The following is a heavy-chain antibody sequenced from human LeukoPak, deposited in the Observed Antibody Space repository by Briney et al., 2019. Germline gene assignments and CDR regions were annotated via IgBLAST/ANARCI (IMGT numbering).Heavy chain of an antibody. D-gene: IGHD3-3*01. Sequence: GGSLRLSCAASGFTLSSYAMSWVRQAPGKGLEWVSAISGSGGSTYYADSVKGRFTISRDNSKNTLYLQMNSLRAEDTAVYYCAKDPGWTLGVVISDYWGQGTLVTVSS. J-gene: IGHJ4*02. CDR3: AKDPGWTLGVVISDY. CDR1: GFTLSSYA. V-gene: IGHV3-23*01. CDR2: ISGSGGST.